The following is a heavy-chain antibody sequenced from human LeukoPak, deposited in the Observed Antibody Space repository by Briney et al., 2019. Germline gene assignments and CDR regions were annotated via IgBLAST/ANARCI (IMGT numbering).Heavy chain of an antibody. D-gene: IGHD5-24*01. CDR3: ARDHLEMATSHFDY. V-gene: IGHV3-30-3*01. J-gene: IGHJ4*02. CDR2: ISYDGSNK. CDR1: GFIFSSYA. Sequence: PGRSLRLSGAASGFIFSSYAMHWVRQAPGKGLEWVAVISYDGSNKYYADSVEGRFTISRDNSKNTLYLQMNSLRAEDTAVYYCARDHLEMATSHFDYWGQGTLVTVSS.